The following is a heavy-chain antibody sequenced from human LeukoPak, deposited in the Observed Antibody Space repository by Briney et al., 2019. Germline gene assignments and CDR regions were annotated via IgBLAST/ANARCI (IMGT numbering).Heavy chain of an antibody. Sequence: SETLSLTCAVYGGSFSGYYWSWIRQPPGKGLEWIGELNHSGSTNYNPSLKSRVTISVDTSKNQFSLKLSSVTAADTAVYYCARGRGYCSSTSCPLPGGRNWFDPWGQGTLVTVSS. CDR3: ARGRGYCSSTSCPLPGGRNWFDP. CDR2: LNHSGST. CDR1: GGSFSGYY. V-gene: IGHV4-34*01. D-gene: IGHD2-2*01. J-gene: IGHJ5*02.